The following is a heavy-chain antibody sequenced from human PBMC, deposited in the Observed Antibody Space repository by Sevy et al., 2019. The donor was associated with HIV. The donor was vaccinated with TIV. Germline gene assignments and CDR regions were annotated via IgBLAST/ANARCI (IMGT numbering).Heavy chain of an antibody. CDR1: GFTFSSYA. CDR3: AKDGEYYGSGRGDY. J-gene: IGHJ4*02. CDR2: ISGSGGST. Sequence: GGSLRISCAASGFTFSSYAMSWVRQAPGKGLEWVSAISGSGGSTYYADSVKGRFTISRDNSKNTLYLQMNSLRAEDTAVYYCAKDGEYYGSGRGDYRGQGTLVTVSS. V-gene: IGHV3-23*01. D-gene: IGHD3-10*01.